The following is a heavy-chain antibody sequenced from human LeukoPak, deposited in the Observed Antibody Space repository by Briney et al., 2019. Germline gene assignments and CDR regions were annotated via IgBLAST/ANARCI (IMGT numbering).Heavy chain of an antibody. D-gene: IGHD2-15*01. Sequence: ASVTVSCKASGYTFTGYYMHWVRQAPGQGLEWMGWINPNSGGTNYAQKFQGRVTMTRDTSISTAYMELSRLRSDDTAVYYCARDRGVDYCSGGSCSHYYYYMDVWGKGTTVTISS. V-gene: IGHV1-2*02. CDR3: ARDRGVDYCSGGSCSHYYYYMDV. CDR2: INPNSGGT. CDR1: GYTFTGYY. J-gene: IGHJ6*03.